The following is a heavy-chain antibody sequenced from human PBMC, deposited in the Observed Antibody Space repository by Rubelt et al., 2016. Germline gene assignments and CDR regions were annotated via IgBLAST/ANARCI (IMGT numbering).Heavy chain of an antibody. J-gene: IGHJ4*02. Sequence: QVQLQESGPGQVRPSETLSLTCTVSGGSIRNYYWTWIRQPPGKGLEWIGYIYYTGSTNYSPSLKSRVTMSVDKSKNQFSLSLGSVTAADTAVYDWARTKDSGSWGLHDYWGQGTLVTVSS. D-gene: IGHD1-26*01. CDR2: IYYTGST. CDR3: ARTKDSGSWGLHDY. V-gene: IGHV4-59*01. CDR1: GGSIRNYY.